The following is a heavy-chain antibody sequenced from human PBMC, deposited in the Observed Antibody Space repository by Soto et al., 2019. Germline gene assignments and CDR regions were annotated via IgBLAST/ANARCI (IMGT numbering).Heavy chain of an antibody. CDR3: ACSTLGAARPDKFYYYKDV. D-gene: IGHD6-6*01. V-gene: IGHV4-39*01. CDR1: GGSISSSSYY. CDR2: FRYSGST. Sequence: SETLSLTCTVSGGSISSSSYYWGWIRQPPGKGLEWIGSFRYSGSTYYNPSLKSRLTISLDTSKNQFSLKLSSVTAADTAVYFCACSTLGAARPDKFYYYKDVWGKGTTVTVSS. J-gene: IGHJ6*03.